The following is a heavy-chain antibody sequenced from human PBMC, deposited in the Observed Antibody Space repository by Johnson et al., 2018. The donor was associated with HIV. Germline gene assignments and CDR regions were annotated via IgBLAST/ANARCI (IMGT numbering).Heavy chain of an antibody. J-gene: IGHJ3*02. CDR2: ISWDGGST. V-gene: IGHV3-43D*03. Sequence: VQLVESGGGLVQPGRSLKLSCAASGFTFDDYAMHWVRQAPGKGLEWVSLISWDGGSTYYADSVKGRFTISRDNSKNSLYLQMNSLRAEDTALYYCAIDSGYENAFGIGGQGTMVTVSS. CDR3: AIDSGYENAFGI. CDR1: GFTFDDYA. D-gene: IGHD5-12*01.